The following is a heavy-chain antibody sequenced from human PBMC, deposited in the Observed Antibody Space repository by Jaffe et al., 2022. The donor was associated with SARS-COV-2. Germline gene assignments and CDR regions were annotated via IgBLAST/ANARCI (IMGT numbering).Heavy chain of an antibody. Sequence: EVQLLESGGGLVQPGGSLRLSCAASGFTFSSYAMSWVRQAPGKGLEWVSAISGSGGSTYYADSVKGRFTISRDNSKNTLYLQMNSLRAEDTAVYYCAKDPAAGVGATLAWFDPWGQGTLVTVSS. CDR3: AKDPAAGVGATLAWFDP. D-gene: IGHD1-26*01. J-gene: IGHJ5*02. CDR2: ISGSGGST. CDR1: GFTFSSYA. V-gene: IGHV3-23*01.